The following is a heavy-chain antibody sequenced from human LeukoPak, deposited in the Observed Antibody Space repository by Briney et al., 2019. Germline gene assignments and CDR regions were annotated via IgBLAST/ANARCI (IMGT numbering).Heavy chain of an antibody. D-gene: IGHD3-10*01. V-gene: IGHV3-48*01. J-gene: IGHJ4*02. CDR1: GFTFSNYN. CDR2: ISSSSNII. CDR3: ARDFAREFTIDY. Sequence: GGSLRLSYAASGFTFSNYNMNWVRQPPGKGLQWVSYISSSSNIIYYADSVKGRFTISRDNAKNSLFLQMNSLRAEDTAVYYCARDFAREFTIDYWGQGTLVTVSS.